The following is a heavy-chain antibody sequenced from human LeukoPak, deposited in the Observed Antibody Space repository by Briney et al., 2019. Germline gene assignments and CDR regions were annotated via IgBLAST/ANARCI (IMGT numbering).Heavy chain of an antibody. J-gene: IGHJ4*02. D-gene: IGHD3-3*01. CDR3: ARQTPDYDFWSGPPSFDY. V-gene: IGHV5-51*01. Sequence: GESLKISCKGSGYSFTSYWIGWVRQMPGKGLEWMGIIYPGDSDTRYSPSFQGQVTISADKSISTAYLQWSSLKASDTAMYYCARQTPDYDFWSGPPSFDYWGQGTLVTVSS. CDR2: IYPGDSDT. CDR1: GYSFTSYW.